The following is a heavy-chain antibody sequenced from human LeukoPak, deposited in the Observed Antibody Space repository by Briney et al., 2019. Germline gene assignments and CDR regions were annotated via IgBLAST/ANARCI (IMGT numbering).Heavy chain of an antibody. CDR2: IYYSGST. D-gene: IGHD1-26*01. Sequence: SETLSLTCTVSGVSISSYYWGWIRQPPGKGLEWIGSIYYSGSTYYNPSLKSRVTISVDTSKNQFSLKLSSVTAADTAVYYCARDLDGEPRFDYWGQGTLVTVSS. CDR3: ARDLDGEPRFDY. J-gene: IGHJ4*02. CDR1: GVSISSYY. V-gene: IGHV4-39*07.